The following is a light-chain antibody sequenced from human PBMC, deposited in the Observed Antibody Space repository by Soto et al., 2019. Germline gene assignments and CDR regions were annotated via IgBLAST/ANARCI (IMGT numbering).Light chain of an antibody. Sequence: QSALTQPASVSGSPGQSITISCTGTSSDVGAYNYVSWYQQHPGKAPKLMIYEVSNRPSGLSNRFSGSKSANTASLTISGLQAGDEADYYCSSYTSSSTWLFGGGTKLTVL. CDR3: SSYTSSSTWL. V-gene: IGLV2-14*03. J-gene: IGLJ3*02. CDR1: SSDVGAYNY. CDR2: EVS.